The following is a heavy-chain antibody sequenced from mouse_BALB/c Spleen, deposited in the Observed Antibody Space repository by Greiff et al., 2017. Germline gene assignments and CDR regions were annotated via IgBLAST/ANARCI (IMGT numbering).Heavy chain of an antibody. CDR3: AGRGTTVVDAMDY. V-gene: IGHV2-9*02. Sequence: VKLKESGPGLVAPSQSLSITCTVSGFSLTSYGVHWVRQPPGKGLEWLGVIWAGGSTNYNSALMSRLSISKVNSKSQVVLKMNSLQTDDTAMYYCAGRGTTVVDAMDYWGQGTSVTVSS. D-gene: IGHD1-1*01. J-gene: IGHJ4*01. CDR2: IWAGGST. CDR1: GFSLTSYG.